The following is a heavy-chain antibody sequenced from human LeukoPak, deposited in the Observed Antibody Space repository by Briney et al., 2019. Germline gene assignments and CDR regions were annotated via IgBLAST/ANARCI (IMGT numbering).Heavy chain of an antibody. CDR1: GFTFSSYW. CDR3: ARGYCSGGSCYSIDY. CDR2: IKQDGSEK. Sequence: PGGSLRLSCAASGFTFSSYWMSWVRQAPGKGLEWVANIKQDGSEKYYVDSVKGRFTISRDNAKNSLYLQMNSLRAEDTAVYYCARGYCSGGSCYSIDYWGQGTLVTVPS. J-gene: IGHJ4*02. D-gene: IGHD2-15*01. V-gene: IGHV3-7*01.